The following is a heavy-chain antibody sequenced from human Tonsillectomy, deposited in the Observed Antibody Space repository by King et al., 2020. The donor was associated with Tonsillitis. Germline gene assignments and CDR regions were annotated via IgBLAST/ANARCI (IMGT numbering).Heavy chain of an antibody. CDR3: ARDRRSSDILTGYFTSIFDY. Sequence: VQLQESGPGLVKPSETLSLTCTVSGGSVSSGTYYWSWIRQPPGKGLEWIGYIYYSGSTNYNPSLKSRVTISVDTSKNQFSLKLSSMTAADTAVYYCARDRRSSDILTGYFTSIFDYWGQGTLVTVSS. J-gene: IGHJ4*02. CDR1: GGSVSSGTYY. V-gene: IGHV4-61*01. D-gene: IGHD3-9*01. CDR2: IYYSGST.